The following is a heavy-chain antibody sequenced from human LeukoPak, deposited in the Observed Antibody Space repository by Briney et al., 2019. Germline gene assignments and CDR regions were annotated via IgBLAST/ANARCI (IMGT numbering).Heavy chain of an antibody. V-gene: IGHV1-18*01. J-gene: IGHJ3*02. CDR1: GYTFTSYG. CDR3: ARGQDYYDSSGYYLDAFDI. Sequence: ASVKVSCKASGYTFTSYGISWVRQAPGQGLEWMGWISAYNGNTNYAQKLQGRGTMTTDTSTSTAYMELRSLRSDDTAVYYCARGQDYYDSSGYYLDAFDIWGQGTMVTVSS. D-gene: IGHD3-22*01. CDR2: ISAYNGNT.